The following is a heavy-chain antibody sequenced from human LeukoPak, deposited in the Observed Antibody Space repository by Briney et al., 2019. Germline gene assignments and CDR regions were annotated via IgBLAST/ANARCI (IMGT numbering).Heavy chain of an antibody. J-gene: IGHJ5*02. CDR1: GGSISNYY. V-gene: IGHV4-59*08. Sequence: SETLSLTCTVPGGSISNYYWSWIRQPPGKGLEWIGYIYYSGTTYYNPSLKSRVTISVDTSKNQFSLKLTSVTAADTAVYYCARYSGDYVGNFFDPWGQGTLVTVSS. CDR3: ARYSGDYVGNFFDP. D-gene: IGHD4-23*01. CDR2: IYYSGTT.